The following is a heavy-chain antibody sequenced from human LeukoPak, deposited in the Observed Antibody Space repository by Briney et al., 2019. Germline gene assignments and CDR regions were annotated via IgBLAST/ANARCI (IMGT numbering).Heavy chain of an antibody. J-gene: IGHJ6*03. Sequence: ASVKVSCKASGGTFSSYAISWVRQAPGQGLEWMGGIIPIFGTANYAQKFQGRVAITADESTSTAYMELSSLRSEDTAVYYCARDKIAAAGTRWDKYYYYYYMDVWGKGTTVTISS. CDR2: IIPIFGTA. CDR1: GGTFSSYA. CDR3: ARDKIAAAGTRWDKYYYYYYMDV. V-gene: IGHV1-69*13. D-gene: IGHD6-13*01.